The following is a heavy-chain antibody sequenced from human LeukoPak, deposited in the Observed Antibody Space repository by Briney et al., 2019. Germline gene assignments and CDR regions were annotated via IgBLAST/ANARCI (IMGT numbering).Heavy chain of an antibody. CDR2: IYTSGST. Sequence: PSQTLSLTCTVSGGSLSSGSYYWSWIRQPAGKGLEWIGRIYTSGSTNYNPSLKSRVTISVDTSKNQFSLKLSSVTAADTAVYYCARARFMITFGGVNDASDIWGQGTMVTVSS. CDR1: GGSLSSGSYY. D-gene: IGHD3-16*01. V-gene: IGHV4-61*02. J-gene: IGHJ3*02. CDR3: ARARFMITFGGVNDASDI.